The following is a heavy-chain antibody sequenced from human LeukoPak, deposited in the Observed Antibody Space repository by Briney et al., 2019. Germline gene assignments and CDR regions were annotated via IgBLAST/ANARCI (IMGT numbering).Heavy chain of an antibody. J-gene: IGHJ3*02. CDR3: AREKFLEWLGRYRAFDI. Sequence: PSETLSLTCTVSGGSISSGGYYWSWIRQHPGKGLEWIGYIYYSGSTYYNPSLKSRVTISVDTSKNQFSLKLSSVTAADTAVYYCAREKFLEWLGRYRAFDIWGQGTVVTVS. D-gene: IGHD3-3*01. V-gene: IGHV4-30-4*08. CDR1: GGSISSGGYY. CDR2: IYYSGST.